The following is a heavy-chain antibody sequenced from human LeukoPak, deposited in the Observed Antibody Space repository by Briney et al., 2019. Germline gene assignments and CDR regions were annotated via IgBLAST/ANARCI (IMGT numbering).Heavy chain of an antibody. D-gene: IGHD3-10*01. Sequence: ASVKVSCKASGYTFTGYYMHWVRQAPGQGLEWMGWINPNSGDTNYTQNFQGRVTMTRDTSISTAYMELSRLRSDDTAVYYCATEGYYFDSGSYYKAPLWGQGTLVTVSS. V-gene: IGHV1-2*02. CDR1: GYTFTGYY. CDR2: INPNSGDT. CDR3: ATEGYYFDSGSYYKAPL. J-gene: IGHJ4*02.